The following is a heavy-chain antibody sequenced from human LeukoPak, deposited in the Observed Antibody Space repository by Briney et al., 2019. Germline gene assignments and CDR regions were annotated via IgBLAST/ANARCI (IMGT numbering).Heavy chain of an antibody. D-gene: IGHD3-10*01. CDR3: ARGRSITLLRGVAMSDGFDI. V-gene: IGHV3-7*02. J-gene: IGHJ3*02. CDR2: INQDGSQK. Sequence: PGGSLKLFCEASGFTFRNYWMNWVRQAPGKGLEWVANINQDGSQKHFVGSVKGRFTISRDNARNLLFLQMNGLRAEDTAVYYCARGRSITLLRGVAMSDGFDIWGQGAMVAVSS. CDR1: GFTFRNYW.